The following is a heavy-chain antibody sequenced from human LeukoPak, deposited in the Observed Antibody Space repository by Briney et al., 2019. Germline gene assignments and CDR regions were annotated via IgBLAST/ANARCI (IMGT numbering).Heavy chain of an antibody. CDR2: ISSSSSYI. CDR1: GFTFSSYS. V-gene: IGHV3-21*01. D-gene: IGHD6-13*01. J-gene: IGHJ4*02. CDR3: ARLTSIAAAGTDY. Sequence: PGGSLRLSCAATGFTFSSYSMNWVRQAPGKGLEWVSSISSSSSYIYYADSVKGRFTISRDNAKNSLYLQTNSLRAEDTAVYYCARLTSIAAAGTDYWGQGTLVTVSS.